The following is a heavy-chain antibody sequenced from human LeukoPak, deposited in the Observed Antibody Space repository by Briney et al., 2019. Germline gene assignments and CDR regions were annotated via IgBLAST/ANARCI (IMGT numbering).Heavy chain of an antibody. CDR1: GFTFISYA. V-gene: IGHV3-23*01. Sequence: GGSLRLSCVASGFTFISYAMSWVRQAPGKGLEWVSGIVGSGGSTFYADSAKGRFTISRDNSKNTLYLQMNSLRAEDTAVYYCAKRDSSGWYYFDYWGQGTLVTVSS. CDR2: IVGSGGST. J-gene: IGHJ4*02. D-gene: IGHD6-19*01. CDR3: AKRDSSGWYYFDY.